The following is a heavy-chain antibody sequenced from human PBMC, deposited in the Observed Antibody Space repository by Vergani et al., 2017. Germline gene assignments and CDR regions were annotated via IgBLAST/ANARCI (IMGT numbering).Heavy chain of an antibody. Sequence: QVQLQESGPGLAKPSETLSLTCTVSGGSISSYYWSWIRQPPGKGLEWIGYIYYSGSANYNPSLKSRVTISVDTSKNQFSLKLSSVTAADTAVYYCARLQYGWFDPWGQGTLVTVSS. J-gene: IGHJ5*02. V-gene: IGHV4-59*01. D-gene: IGHD2-2*01. CDR2: IYYSGSA. CDR3: ARLQYGWFDP. CDR1: GGSISSYY.